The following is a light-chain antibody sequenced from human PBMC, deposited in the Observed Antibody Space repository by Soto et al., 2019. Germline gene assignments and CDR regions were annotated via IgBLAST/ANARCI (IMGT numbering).Light chain of an antibody. CDR1: QGIGVY. CDR2: AAS. V-gene: IGKV1-27*01. CDR3: QKYNSAPLT. J-gene: IGKJ4*01. Sequence: DIQMTQSPSSLSASFGDRVTIPCRASQGIGVYLAWFQQRPGNAPRLLIYAASTLQSGVPSRFSGSGSGTDFALTISSLQPEDVATYYCQKYNSAPLTFGGGTKVEIK.